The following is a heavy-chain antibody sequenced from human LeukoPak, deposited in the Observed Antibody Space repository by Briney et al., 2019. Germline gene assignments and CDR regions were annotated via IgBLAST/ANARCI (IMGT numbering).Heavy chain of an antibody. J-gene: IGHJ4*02. CDR2: IYTSGST. D-gene: IGHD3-22*01. Sequence: SETLSLTCTVSGGSISSYYWSWIRQPAGKGLEWIGRIYTSGSTNYNPSLKSRVTMSVDTSKNQFSLKLSSVTAADTAVYYCARDYYDSSRSVYYFDYWGQGTLVTVSS. CDR3: ARDYYDSSRSVYYFDY. CDR1: GGSISSYY. V-gene: IGHV4-4*07.